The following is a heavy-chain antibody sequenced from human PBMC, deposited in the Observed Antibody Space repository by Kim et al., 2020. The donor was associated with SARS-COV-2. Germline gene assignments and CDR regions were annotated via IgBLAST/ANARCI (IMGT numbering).Heavy chain of an antibody. CDR1: GFTFSSYG. J-gene: IGHJ4*02. CDR2: ISYDGSNK. V-gene: IGHV3-30*18. D-gene: IGHD3-16*01. CDR3: AKERLGLDY. Sequence: GGSLRLSCAASGFTFSSYGMHWVRQAPGKGLEWVAVISYDGSNKYYADSVKGRFTISRDNSKNTLYLQMNSLRAEDTAVYYCAKERLGLDYWGQGTLVTVSS.